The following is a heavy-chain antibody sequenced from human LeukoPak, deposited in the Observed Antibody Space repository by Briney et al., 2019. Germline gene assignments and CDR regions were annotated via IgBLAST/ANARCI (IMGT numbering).Heavy chain of an antibody. Sequence: GGSLRLSCAASGFTFDDYGMSWVRQAPGKGLEWVSGINWNGGSTGYADSVKGRFTISRDNAKNSLYLQMNSLRAEGTALYYCARGGSSGWYSHYWGQGTLVTVSS. J-gene: IGHJ4*02. V-gene: IGHV3-20*04. CDR3: ARGGSSGWYSHY. CDR2: INWNGGST. CDR1: GFTFDDYG. D-gene: IGHD6-19*01.